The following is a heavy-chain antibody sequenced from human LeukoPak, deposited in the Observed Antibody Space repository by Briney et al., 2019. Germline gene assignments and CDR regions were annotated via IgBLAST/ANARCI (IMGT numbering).Heavy chain of an antibody. CDR2: IYHSGST. J-gene: IGHJ4*02. Sequence: SETLSLTCAVSGYSISSGYYWGWIRQPPGKGLEWIGTIYHSGSTSYYPSLKSQITISVDTPKNQFSLNLSSVTAADTAVYYCARLGGGVRRRGPPDYWGQGTLVTVSS. CDR1: GYSISSGYY. V-gene: IGHV4-38-2*01. CDR3: ARLGGGVRRRGPPDY. D-gene: IGHD3-16*01.